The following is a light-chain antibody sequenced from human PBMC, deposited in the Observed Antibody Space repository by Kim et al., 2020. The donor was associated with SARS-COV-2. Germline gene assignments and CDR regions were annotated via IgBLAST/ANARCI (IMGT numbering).Light chain of an antibody. CDR1: QGINRD. Sequence: IQLTQSPTSLSAYVGDRVTITCRASQGINRDLAWYQEKPGEAPKLLIYATSVLRDGVPSRFSGSGSGTDYTLTVSSLQPEDFGTYYCQQLHSFPLTFGGGTKLEIK. CDR2: ATS. J-gene: IGKJ4*01. CDR3: QQLHSFPLT. V-gene: IGKV1-9*01.